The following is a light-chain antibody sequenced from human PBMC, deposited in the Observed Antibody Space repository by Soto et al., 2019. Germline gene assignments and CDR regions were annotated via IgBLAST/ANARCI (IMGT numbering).Light chain of an antibody. CDR3: QNYNWPPFT. CDR2: AAS. V-gene: IGKV1-27*01. J-gene: IGKJ3*01. CDR1: QGISNY. Sequence: DIQMTQSPSSLSASVGDRVTISCRARQGISNYLAWYQQKPGKAPRLLIYAASSLQSGVSFRFTGSGSGTDFTLTISSLQPEDVATYYCQNYNWPPFTFGPGTKVDLK.